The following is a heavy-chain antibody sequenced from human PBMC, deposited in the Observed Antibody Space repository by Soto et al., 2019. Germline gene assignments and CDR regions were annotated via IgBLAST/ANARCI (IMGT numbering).Heavy chain of an antibody. CDR1: GFTFSTYA. J-gene: IGHJ4*02. CDR2: VSASGLNT. CDR3: AKDRPRRTSGYVFDY. Sequence: EVQLLESGGKLVQPGGSLTLSCAASGFTFSTYAMAWVSQAPGKGLAWVSGVSASGLNTDYADPVKGRFYISRDNSKNTVALHMNSLRAEDTALYYVAKDRPRRTSGYVFDYCGQGTPVTVSS. D-gene: IGHD5-18*01. V-gene: IGHV3-23*01.